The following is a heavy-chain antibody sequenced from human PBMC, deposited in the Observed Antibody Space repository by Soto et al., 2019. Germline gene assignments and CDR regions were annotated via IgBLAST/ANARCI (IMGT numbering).Heavy chain of an antibody. CDR3: VRDSGAKLSSS. V-gene: IGHV1-69*13. Sequence: SVKVSCKASGGTFSSYRINWVRQAPGQGLEWMGGIVPIYRTADSAQEFQGRVAITADESARTAYMELRSLKSRDTAVYYCVRDSGAKLSSSWGQGTLVTVSS. CDR2: IVPIYRTA. D-gene: IGHD6-13*01. CDR1: GGTFSSYR. J-gene: IGHJ4*02.